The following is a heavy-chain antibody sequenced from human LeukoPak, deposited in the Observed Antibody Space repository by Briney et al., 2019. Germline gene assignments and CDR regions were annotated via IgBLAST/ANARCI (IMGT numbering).Heavy chain of an antibody. Sequence: SVKVSCKASGGTFSSYAISWVRQAPGQGLEWMGRIIPIFGTANYAQKFQGRVTITTDESTSTAYMELSSLRSEDTTVYYCARERDIVLMVRYDSSGLPEPYAFDIWAKGQWSPSLQ. D-gene: IGHD2-8*01. CDR2: IIPIFGTA. J-gene: IGHJ3*02. CDR3: ARERDIVLMVRYDSSGLPEPYAFDI. V-gene: IGHV1-69*05. CDR1: GGTFSSYA.